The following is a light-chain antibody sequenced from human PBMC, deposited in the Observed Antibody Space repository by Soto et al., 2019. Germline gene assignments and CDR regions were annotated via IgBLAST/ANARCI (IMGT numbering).Light chain of an antibody. CDR2: NAS. CDR3: QQDNSSPFA. CDR1: QSISSW. J-gene: IGKJ3*01. Sequence: DIQMTQSPSTLSASVGDRVTITCRASQSISSWLAWYHQKPGKAPKLLIYNASSLESGVPSRFSVSGSGTEFTLTISSLQPDDLATYYCQQDNSSPFAFGPGTKVDIK. V-gene: IGKV1-5*03.